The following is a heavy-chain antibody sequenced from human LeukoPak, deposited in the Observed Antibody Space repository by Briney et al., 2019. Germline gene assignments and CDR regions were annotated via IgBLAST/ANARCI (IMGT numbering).Heavy chain of an antibody. J-gene: IGHJ3*02. CDR2: FDPEDGDT. CDR1: GYTLTELS. D-gene: IGHD2-2*03. V-gene: IGHV1-24*01. CDR3: ATAGYCSSTSCYGGAFDI. Sequence: ASVKVSCKVSGYTLTELSMHWVRPAPGKGLEWMGGFDPEDGDTIYAQKFQGRVTMTEDTSTDTAYMELSSLRSEDTAVYYCATAGYCSSTSCYGGAFDIWGQGTMVTVSS.